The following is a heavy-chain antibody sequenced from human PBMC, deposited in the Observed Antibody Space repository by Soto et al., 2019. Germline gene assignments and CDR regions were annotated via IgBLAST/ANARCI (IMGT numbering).Heavy chain of an antibody. D-gene: IGHD3-22*01. V-gene: IGHV2-5*02. CDR1: GFSFSADGVG. Sequence: SGPTLVNPTQTLTLTCIFSGFSFSADGVGVGWIRQPPGKTLEWLALIYWDDDTRYRPSLKSRLTISKDTSKSQVVLTMTNLDPVDTATYYCARTLWTYYYDSSGYYYYWYFDLWGRGTLVTVSS. J-gene: IGHJ2*01. CDR2: IYWDDDT. CDR3: ARTLWTYYYDSSGYYYYWYFDL.